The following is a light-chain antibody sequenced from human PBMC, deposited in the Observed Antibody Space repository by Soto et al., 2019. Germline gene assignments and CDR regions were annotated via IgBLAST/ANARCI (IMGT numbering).Light chain of an antibody. CDR2: EVS. CDR1: SSDVGSYNL. V-gene: IGLV2-23*02. CDR3: CSYAGSSTFVV. J-gene: IGLJ2*01. Sequence: QSALTQPASVSGSPGQSITISCTGTSSDVGSYNLVSWYQQHPGKAPKLMIYEVSKRPSGVSNRLSGSKSGNMASLTISGLQAEDEADYYCCSYAGSSTFVVFGGGTKLTVL.